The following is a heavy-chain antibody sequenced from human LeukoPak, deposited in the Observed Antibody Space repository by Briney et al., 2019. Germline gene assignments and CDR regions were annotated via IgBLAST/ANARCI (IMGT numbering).Heavy chain of an antibody. V-gene: IGHV1-69*04. CDR2: IIPIFGIA. Sequence: SVKVSCKASGGTFSSYAISWVRQAPGQGLEWMGRIIPIFGIANYAQKFQGRVTITADKSTSTAYMELSSLRSEDTAVYYCARQEDCSGGSCYSFVWFDPWSQGTLVTVSS. D-gene: IGHD2-15*01. CDR1: GGTFSSYA. CDR3: ARQEDCSGGSCYSFVWFDP. J-gene: IGHJ5*02.